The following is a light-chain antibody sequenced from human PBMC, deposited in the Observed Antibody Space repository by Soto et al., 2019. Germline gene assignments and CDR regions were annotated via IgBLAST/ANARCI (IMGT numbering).Light chain of an antibody. CDR2: GVS. CDR1: TSDVGGYNY. Sequence: QSALTQPASVSGSPGQSITISCTGTTSDVGGYNYVSWYQHHPGKAPKLMIYGVSDRPSGVSNRFSGSKSGNTASLTISGLQAEDEAEYYCSSYSSITTLGVFGGGTKVTVL. CDR3: SSYSSITTLGV. J-gene: IGLJ3*02. V-gene: IGLV2-14*01.